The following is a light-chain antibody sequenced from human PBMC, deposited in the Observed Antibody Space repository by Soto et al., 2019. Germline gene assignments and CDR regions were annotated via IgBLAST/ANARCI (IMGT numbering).Light chain of an antibody. CDR2: DAS. Sequence: DIQMTQSPSSLSASVGDRVTITCQASQDISNYLNWYQQKPGKAPKLLIYDASNLGTGVPSRFSGSGSGKSFTFTISSLQPEDIAKYYCQQYDNLPGFTFGPGTKVDIK. CDR3: QQYDNLPGFT. CDR1: QDISNY. V-gene: IGKV1-33*01. J-gene: IGKJ3*01.